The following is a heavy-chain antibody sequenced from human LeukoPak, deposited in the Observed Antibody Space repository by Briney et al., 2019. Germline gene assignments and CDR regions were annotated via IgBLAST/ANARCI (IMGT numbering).Heavy chain of an antibody. CDR1: GYTFSDYY. CDR3: ARPIRGSYVEDAFDM. Sequence: ASVKGSCKTSGYTFSDYYLHWVGQAPGQGLEWMGWINPSSGGTKYVQKFQGRVTMTRDTSISTGYMELSRLRSDDTAVYYCARPIRGSYVEDAFDMWGQGTMVTVSA. J-gene: IGHJ3*02. D-gene: IGHD1-26*01. V-gene: IGHV1-2*02. CDR2: INPSSGGT.